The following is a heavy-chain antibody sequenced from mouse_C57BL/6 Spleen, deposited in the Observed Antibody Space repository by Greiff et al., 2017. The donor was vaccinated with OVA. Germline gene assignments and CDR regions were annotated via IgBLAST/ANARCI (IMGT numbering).Heavy chain of an antibody. CDR1: GYTFTDYY. V-gene: IGHV1-26*01. D-gene: IGHD1-1*01. Sequence: VQLQQSGPELVKPGASVKISCKASGYTFTDYYMNWVKQSHGKSLEWIGDLNPNNGGTSYNQKFKGKATLTVDKSSSTAYMELRSLTSEDSAVYYCAREGILYYYGSSNWGQGTTLTVSS. CDR3: AREGILYYYGSSN. J-gene: IGHJ2*01. CDR2: LNPNNGGT.